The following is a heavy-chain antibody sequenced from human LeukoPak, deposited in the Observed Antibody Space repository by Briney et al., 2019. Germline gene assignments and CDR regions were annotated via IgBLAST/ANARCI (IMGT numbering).Heavy chain of an antibody. CDR2: ISGSGGST. CDR3: AKEGYYGSGRYFNWFDP. CDR1: GFTFSSYA. J-gene: IGHJ5*02. Sequence: GGSLRLSCAASGFTFSSYAMNWVRQAPGKGLEWVSAISGSGGSTYYADSVKGRFTISRDNAKNTLYLQMNSLRVEDTAVYYCAKEGYYGSGRYFNWFDPWGQGNLVTVSS. V-gene: IGHV3-23*01. D-gene: IGHD3-10*01.